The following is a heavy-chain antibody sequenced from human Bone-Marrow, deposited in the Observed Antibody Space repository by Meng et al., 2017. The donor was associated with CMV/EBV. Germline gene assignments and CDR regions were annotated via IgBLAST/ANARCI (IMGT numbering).Heavy chain of an antibody. Sequence: GSLRLSCAASGFTFSSYEMNWVRQAPGKGLEWVSYISSSGSTIYYADSVKGRFTISRDNAKNSLYLQMNSLRAEDTAVYYCARYYDFWSGVDYWGQGTLVTVSS. CDR2: ISSSGSTI. J-gene: IGHJ4*02. V-gene: IGHV3-48*03. D-gene: IGHD3-3*01. CDR1: GFTFSSYE. CDR3: ARYYDFWSGVDY.